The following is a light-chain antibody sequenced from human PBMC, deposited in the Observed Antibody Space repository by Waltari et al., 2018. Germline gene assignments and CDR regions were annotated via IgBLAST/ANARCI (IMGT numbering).Light chain of an antibody. V-gene: IGLV4-69*01. Sequence: QLVLTQSPSASASLGASVKFTCTLSSGHSSNIIAWHQQQPEKGPRYLMKVNSDGSHSKGDEIPDPFPVTGSGTERYLTISSVQSEDEADYYCQTGGHGTWVFGGGTKLTVL. CDR2: VNSDGSH. CDR3: QTGGHGTWV. J-gene: IGLJ3*02. CDR1: SGHSSNI.